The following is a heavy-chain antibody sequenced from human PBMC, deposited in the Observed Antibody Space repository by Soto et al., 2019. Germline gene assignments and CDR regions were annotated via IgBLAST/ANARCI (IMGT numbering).Heavy chain of an antibody. CDR1: GFTFRNYA. CDR2: ISYDGSKK. CDR3: VRAPGSATVTTSYVDY. J-gene: IGHJ4*02. Sequence: GGSLRLSXAASGFTFRNYAMHWVRQAPGKGLEWVVVISYDGSKKYYADSLEGRFTISRDNSNNTLYLQMNSLTDEDTAVYYCVRAPGSATVTTSYVDYWGQGTLVTVSS. D-gene: IGHD4-17*01. V-gene: IGHV3-30*03.